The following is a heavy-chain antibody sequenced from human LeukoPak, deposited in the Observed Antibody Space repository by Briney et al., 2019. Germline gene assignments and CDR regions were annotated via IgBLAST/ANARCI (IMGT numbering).Heavy chain of an antibody. V-gene: IGHV3-23*01. CDR3: AKDRNYFDSSGSFDY. D-gene: IGHD3-22*01. Sequence: GGSLRLSCSASGFTFSSYAMSWVRQAPGKGLEWVSGIGSSGGTTYYADSVKGRFTISRDNSKNTLYLQLNSLRAEDTAVYYCAKDRNYFDSSGSFDYWGQGTLVTVSS. J-gene: IGHJ4*02. CDR2: IGSSGGTT. CDR1: GFTFSSYA.